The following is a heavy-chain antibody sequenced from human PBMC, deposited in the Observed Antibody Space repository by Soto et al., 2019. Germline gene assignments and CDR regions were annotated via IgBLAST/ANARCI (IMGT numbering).Heavy chain of an antibody. CDR3: VSGSFPNWFDP. CDR2: IYWDEDK. V-gene: IGHV2-5*02. J-gene: IGHJ5*02. Sequence: QITLKESGPTLVKPTQTLTLTCTFSGFSFSTSGVGVGWIRKPPGKALEWLALIYWDEDKRYRPSLRSRLTITKDTSKNQVVLTMTNMDPVDTATYYCVSGSFPNWFDPWGQGTLVTVSS. D-gene: IGHD3-10*01. CDR1: GFSFSTSGVG.